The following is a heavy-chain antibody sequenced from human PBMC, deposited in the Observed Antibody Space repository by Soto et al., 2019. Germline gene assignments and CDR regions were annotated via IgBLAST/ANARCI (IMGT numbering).Heavy chain of an antibody. D-gene: IGHD3-10*01. V-gene: IGHV3-53*01. CDR1: GFTVSNNY. Sequence: EVQLVESGGGLIQPGGSLRLSCAVSGFTVSNNYMSWVRQAPGKGLEGVSVIYSGGYTAYGDSVKGRFTISRDNSKNTLFLKVNGVGAADRAVYYCGKLRGGGGYWGQGTLVTVSS. CDR3: GKLRGGGGY. CDR2: IYSGGYT. J-gene: IGHJ4*02.